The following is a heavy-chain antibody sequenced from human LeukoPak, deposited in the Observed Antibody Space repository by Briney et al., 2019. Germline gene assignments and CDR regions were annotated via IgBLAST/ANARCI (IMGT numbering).Heavy chain of an antibody. CDR2: IRYDGSNK. D-gene: IGHD4-17*01. CDR3: AKGGFYGDYNWFDP. CDR1: GFTFSSYG. V-gene: IGHV3-30*02. Sequence: GGSLRLSCAASGFTFSSYGMHWVRQAPSKGLEWVAFIRYDGSNKYYADSVKGRFTISRDNSKNTLYLQMNSLRAEDTAVYYCAKGGFYGDYNWFDPWGQGTLVTVSS. J-gene: IGHJ5*02.